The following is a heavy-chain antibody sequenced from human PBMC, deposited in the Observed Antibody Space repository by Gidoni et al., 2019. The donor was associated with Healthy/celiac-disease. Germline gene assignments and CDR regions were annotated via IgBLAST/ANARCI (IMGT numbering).Heavy chain of an antibody. CDR1: GFTFSSYW. CDR2: INQDGSEK. Sequence: EVQLVESAGGLVQPRGSLRLSCAASGFTFSSYWRSWVRQAPGKGLEWVANINQDGSEKYYVDAVKGRFTISRDNAKNSLYLQMNSLRAEDTAVYYWARYSGYDGDAFDIWGQGTMVTVSS. V-gene: IGHV3-7*01. CDR3: ARYSGYDGDAFDI. J-gene: IGHJ3*02. D-gene: IGHD5-12*01.